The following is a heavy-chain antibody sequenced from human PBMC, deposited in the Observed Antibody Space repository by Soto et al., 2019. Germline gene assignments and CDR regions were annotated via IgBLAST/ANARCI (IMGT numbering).Heavy chain of an antibody. CDR3: AREGCSGGSCPHWFDP. Sequence: QVQLVQSGAEVKKPGSSVKVSCKASGGTFSSYTISWVRQAPGQGLEWMGRIIPILGIANYAQTFQGRVTITADKPTSTAYMELSSLRSEDTAVYYCAREGCSGGSCPHWFDPWGKGTLVTVSS. V-gene: IGHV1-69*08. J-gene: IGHJ5*02. CDR1: GGTFSSYT. CDR2: IIPILGIA. D-gene: IGHD2-15*01.